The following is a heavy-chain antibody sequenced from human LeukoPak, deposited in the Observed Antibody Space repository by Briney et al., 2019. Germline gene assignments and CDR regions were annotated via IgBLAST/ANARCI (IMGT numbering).Heavy chain of an antibody. V-gene: IGHV3-15*01. Sequence: GGSLRLSCAASGFPFSNAWMSWVRPAPGKGLEWVGRIKSKVNGGTTDYSAPVKGRFTISRDDSKNTLYLQMDSLKTEDTAVYYCTTLVVEPDYWGQGTLVTVSS. D-gene: IGHD2-15*01. CDR3: TTLVVEPDY. CDR2: IKSKVNGGTT. J-gene: IGHJ4*02. CDR1: GFPFSNAW.